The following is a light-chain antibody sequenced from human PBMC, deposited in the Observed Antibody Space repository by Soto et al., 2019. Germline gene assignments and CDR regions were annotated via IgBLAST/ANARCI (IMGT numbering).Light chain of an antibody. Sequence: ENVLTQSPGTLSLSPGERATLSCRASQSVSSSLLAWYQHKPGQTPRLLIYGASSRATGIPDRFSGSGSGTDFTLTISRLEPEDFAVYYCQQYGRPWTFGQGTKVEIK. CDR1: QSVSSSL. CDR2: GAS. V-gene: IGKV3-20*01. J-gene: IGKJ1*01. CDR3: QQYGRPWT.